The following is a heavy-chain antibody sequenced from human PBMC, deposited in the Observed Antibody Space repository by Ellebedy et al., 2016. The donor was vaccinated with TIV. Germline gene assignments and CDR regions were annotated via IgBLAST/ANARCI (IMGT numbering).Heavy chain of an antibody. CDR3: ARGNGGHPHFDY. J-gene: IGHJ4*02. D-gene: IGHD2-8*01. Sequence: GGSLRLSXAASGFTFSNYAMNWVRQAPGKGLEWVSSISGLSSSTFYAASVKGRFTISRDNSKSTLFLQMNSLRAEDTAVYYCARGNGGHPHFDYWGQGTLVTVSS. CDR1: GFTFSNYA. CDR2: ISGLSSST. V-gene: IGHV3-23*01.